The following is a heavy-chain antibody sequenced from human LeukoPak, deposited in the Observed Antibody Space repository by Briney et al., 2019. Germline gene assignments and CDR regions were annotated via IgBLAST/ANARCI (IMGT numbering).Heavy chain of an antibody. J-gene: IGHJ3*02. V-gene: IGHV3-64*01. Sequence: GGSLRLSCAASGFTFSSYAMHWVRQAPGKGLEYVSAISSNGGSTYYANSVKGRFTISRDNSKNTLYLQMSSLRAWDRACSSCSREGPYDDFDIWGQGTMVTVCS. CDR1: GFTFSSYA. CDR2: ISSNGGST. CDR3: SREGPYDDFDI.